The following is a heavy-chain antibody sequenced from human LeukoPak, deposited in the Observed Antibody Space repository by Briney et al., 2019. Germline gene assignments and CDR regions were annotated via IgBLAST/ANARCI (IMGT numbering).Heavy chain of an antibody. CDR3: TRALPRGSGSYPYYYYYGMDV. D-gene: IGHD3-10*01. V-gene: IGHV3-49*04. CDR1: GFTLGDYA. J-gene: IGHJ6*02. CDR2: IRSKAYGGTT. Sequence: QPGRSLRLSCTASGFTLGDYAMSWVRQAPGKGLEWVGFIRSKAYGGTTEYAASVKGRFTISRDDSKSIAYLQMNSLKTEDTAVYYCTRALPRGSGSYPYYYYYGMDVWGQGTTVTVSS.